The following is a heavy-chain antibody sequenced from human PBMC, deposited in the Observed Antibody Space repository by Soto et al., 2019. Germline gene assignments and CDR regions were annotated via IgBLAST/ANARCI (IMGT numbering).Heavy chain of an antibody. J-gene: IGHJ6*02. Sequence: SDTCTVADGYSSSGDYYRSLIRQPPGKGLEWIGYIHYSGSTYHNPSLKSRVTISVDTSKNQFSLKLTSVTAADTAVYYCGRAHRDLQQLVHYYYSMDVWGQGTTVTVSS. D-gene: IGHD6-13*01. CDR2: IHYSGST. V-gene: IGHV4-30-4*01. CDR1: DGYSSSGDYY. CDR3: GRAHRDLQQLVHYYYSMDV.